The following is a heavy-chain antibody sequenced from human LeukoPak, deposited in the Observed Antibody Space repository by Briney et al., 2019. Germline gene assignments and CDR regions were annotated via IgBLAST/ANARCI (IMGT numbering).Heavy chain of an antibody. D-gene: IGHD2-2*01. CDR1: GFTFSSYA. J-gene: IGHJ4*02. CDR3: ARGLYPIVVVPAAAND. CDR2: ISGSGGST. V-gene: IGHV3-23*01. Sequence: PGGSLRLSCAASGFTFSSYAMTWVRQAPGKGLEWVSVISGSGGSTYYADSVKGRFTISRDNSKNTLYLQMNSLRAEDTAVYYCARGLYPIVVVPAAANDWGQGTLVTVSS.